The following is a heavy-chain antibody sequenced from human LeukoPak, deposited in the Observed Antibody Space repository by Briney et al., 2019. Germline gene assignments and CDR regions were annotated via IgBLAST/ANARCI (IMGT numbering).Heavy chain of an antibody. V-gene: IGHV4-34*01. Sequence: SETLPLTCAVYGGSFSGYYWSWIRQPPGKGLEWIGEINHSGSTNYNPSLKSRVTISVDTSKNQFSLKLSSVTAADTAVYYCARGQEYYDYVWGSYRFEFSSSEFDYWGQGTLVTVSS. D-gene: IGHD3-16*02. CDR3: ARGQEYYDYVWGSYRFEFSSSEFDY. CDR1: GGSFSGYY. CDR2: INHSGST. J-gene: IGHJ4*02.